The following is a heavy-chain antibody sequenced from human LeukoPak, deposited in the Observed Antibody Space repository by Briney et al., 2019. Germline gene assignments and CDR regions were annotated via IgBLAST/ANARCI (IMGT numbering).Heavy chain of an antibody. J-gene: IGHJ4*02. Sequence: PSETLSLTCTVSGGSISSYYWSWIRQPPGKGLEWIGYIYYSGSTNYNPSLKSRVTISVDTSKNQFSLKLSSVTAADTAVYYCARERLRWYPDYWGQGTLVTVSS. V-gene: IGHV4-59*01. D-gene: IGHD4-23*01. CDR3: ARERLRWYPDY. CDR1: GGSISSYY. CDR2: IYYSGST.